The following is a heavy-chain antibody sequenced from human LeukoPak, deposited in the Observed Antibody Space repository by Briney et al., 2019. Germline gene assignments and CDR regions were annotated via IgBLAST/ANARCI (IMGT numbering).Heavy chain of an antibody. CDR3: ARGYGAGNYRRPFYGMDV. Sequence: GGSLRLSCAASGFTFNDYGMTWVRQAPGKGLEWVSGLNWNGDITRYADSVKGRFTISRDNAKNSVYLQMDSLSAEDTAFYYCARGYGAGNYRRPFYGMDVWGQGTTVTVPS. V-gene: IGHV3-20*04. CDR1: GFTFNDYG. CDR2: LNWNGDIT. J-gene: IGHJ6*02. D-gene: IGHD3-10*01.